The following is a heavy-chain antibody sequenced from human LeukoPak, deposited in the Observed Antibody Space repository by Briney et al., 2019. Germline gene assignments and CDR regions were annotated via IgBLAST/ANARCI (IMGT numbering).Heavy chain of an antibody. D-gene: IGHD3-22*01. CDR3: ARGRSYYDSTPGAFDI. V-gene: IGHV1-2*02. Sequence: GASVKVSCKASGYTFTGYYMHWVRQAPGQGLEWMGWINPNSGGTNYAQKFQGRVTMTRDTSISTAYMELSRLRSDDTAVYYCARGRSYYDSTPGAFDIWGQGTMVTVSS. CDR1: GYTFTGYY. CDR2: INPNSGGT. J-gene: IGHJ3*02.